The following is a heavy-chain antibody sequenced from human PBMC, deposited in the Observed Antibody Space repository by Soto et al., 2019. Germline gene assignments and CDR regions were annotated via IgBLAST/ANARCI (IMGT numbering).Heavy chain of an antibody. CDR2: ISSSGSTI. CDR1: GFTFSDYY. D-gene: IGHD3-22*01. V-gene: IGHV3-11*01. CDR3: ARDFGDYYDSSGYYYFDY. J-gene: IGHJ4*02. Sequence: GGSLRLSCAASGFTFSDYYMSWIRQAPGKGLEWVSYISSSGSTIYYADSVKGRFTISRDNAKNSLYLQMNSLRAEDTAVYYCARDFGDYYDSSGYYYFDYWGQGTLVTVSS.